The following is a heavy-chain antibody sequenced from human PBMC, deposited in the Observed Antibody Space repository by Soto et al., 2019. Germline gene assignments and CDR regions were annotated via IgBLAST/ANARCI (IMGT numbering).Heavy chain of an antibody. V-gene: IGHV1-69*12. CDR3: ARHGPAAGYYYGMDV. CDR1: GGTFSSYA. D-gene: IGHD2-2*01. Sequence: QVQLVQYGAEVKKPGSSVTVSCKASGGTFSSYAISWVRQAPGQGLEWMGGITPIFGTANYAQKFKGRVTITAHETTRTADMELSSLRSEDTTVYYCARHGPAAGYYYGMDVWGQGTTVTVSS. CDR2: ITPIFGTA. J-gene: IGHJ6*02.